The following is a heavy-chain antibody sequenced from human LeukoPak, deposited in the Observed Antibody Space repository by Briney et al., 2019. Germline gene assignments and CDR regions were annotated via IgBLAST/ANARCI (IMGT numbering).Heavy chain of an antibody. Sequence: KPSQTLSLTCTVSGGSISSGSHYWSWIRQPAGKGLEWIGRIYTSGSTNYNPSLKSRVTISVDTSKNQFSLKLSSVTAADTAVYYCARVSGAGSSIGGFDYWGQGTLVTVSS. CDR3: ARVSGAGSSIGGFDY. V-gene: IGHV4-61*02. D-gene: IGHD3-10*01. J-gene: IGHJ4*02. CDR1: GGSISSGSHY. CDR2: IYTSGST.